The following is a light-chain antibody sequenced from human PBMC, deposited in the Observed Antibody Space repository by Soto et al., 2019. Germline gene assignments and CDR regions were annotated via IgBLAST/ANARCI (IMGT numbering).Light chain of an antibody. CDR3: QHFGSSQVA. J-gene: IGKJ1*01. CDR2: GAS. Sequence: EIVLTQSPGTLSLSPGERATLSCRASQSVSSTYLAWYQQKPGQAPRLLIYGASSRATGIPDRFSGSGSGTDFTLTISRLESEDFAVYYCQHFGSSQVAFGQGTKGEIK. CDR1: QSVSSTY. V-gene: IGKV3-20*01.